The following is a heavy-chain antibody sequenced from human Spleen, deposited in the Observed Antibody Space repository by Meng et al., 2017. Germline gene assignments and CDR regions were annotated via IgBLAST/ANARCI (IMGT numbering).Heavy chain of an antibody. CDR2: INHSGST. V-gene: IGHV4-34*01. J-gene: IGHJ4*02. D-gene: IGHD3-10*01. CDR1: GWSFSDYY. Sequence: VPQKTCGAWLVKPSQTLPLPCFVSGWSFSDYYWSWLRQPPGKGLEWIGEINHSGSTNYNPSLKSRVTISVDTSKNQFSLKLSSVTAADTAVYYCARAILKWFGYDYWGQGTLVTVSS. CDR3: ARAILKWFGYDY.